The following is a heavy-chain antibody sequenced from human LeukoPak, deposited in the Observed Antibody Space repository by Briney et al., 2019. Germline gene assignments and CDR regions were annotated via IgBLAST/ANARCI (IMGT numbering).Heavy chain of an antibody. CDR1: GGSISSGGYC. J-gene: IGHJ3*02. Sequence: SETLSLTCTVSGGSISSGGYCWSWIRQHPGKGLEWIGYIYYSGSTYYNPSLKSRVTISVDTSKNQFSLKLSSVTAADTAVYYCARGLDYYDSSGYYGSVAFDIWGQGTMVTVSS. CDR2: IYYSGST. CDR3: ARGLDYYDSSGYYGSVAFDI. D-gene: IGHD3-22*01. V-gene: IGHV4-31*03.